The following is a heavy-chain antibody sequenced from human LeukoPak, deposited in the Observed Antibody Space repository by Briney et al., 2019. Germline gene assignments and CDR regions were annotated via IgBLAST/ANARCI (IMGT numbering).Heavy chain of an antibody. CDR3: ARAYDFWSGYYHRGFDY. V-gene: IGHV4-39*01. CDR2: IYYSGGT. Sequence: SETLSLTCTVSGGSISSSSYYWGWIRQPPGKGLEWIGSIYYSGGTYYNPSLKSRVTISVDTSRKQFSLKLSSVTAADTAVYYCARAYDFWSGYYHRGFDYWGQGTLVTVSS. D-gene: IGHD3-3*01. CDR1: GGSISSSSYY. J-gene: IGHJ4*02.